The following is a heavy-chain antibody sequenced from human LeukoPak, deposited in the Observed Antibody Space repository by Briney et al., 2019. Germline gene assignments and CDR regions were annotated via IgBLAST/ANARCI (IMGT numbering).Heavy chain of an antibody. CDR2: INPNSGAT. D-gene: IGHD3-10*01. CDR1: GYTFTGYY. CDR3: ARDYYGSGNYRRGLYCFDY. V-gene: IGHV1-2*02. Sequence: GASVKVSCKASGYTFTGYYMHWVRQAPGQGLEWMGWINPNSGATNYAQNFQGRVTMTRDTSISTAYMELSRLRSDDTAVYYCARDYYGSGNYRRGLYCFDYWGQGTLVTVSS. J-gene: IGHJ4*02.